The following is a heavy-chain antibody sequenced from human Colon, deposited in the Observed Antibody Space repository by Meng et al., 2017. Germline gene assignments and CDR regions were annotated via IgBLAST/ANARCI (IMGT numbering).Heavy chain of an antibody. Sequence: SLTLSCAASGFTFSSHSMNWVRPPPGKGLEWVSSIRSSSSYIYYADSVKGRFTISRDNAKNSLYLQMNSLRAEDTAVYYCAVDSGLGYCSGGSCYYYYGMDVWGQGTTVTVSS. V-gene: IGHV3-21*01. CDR2: IRSSSSYI. J-gene: IGHJ6*02. D-gene: IGHD2-15*01. CDR3: AVDSGLGYCSGGSCYYYYGMDV. CDR1: GFTFSSHS.